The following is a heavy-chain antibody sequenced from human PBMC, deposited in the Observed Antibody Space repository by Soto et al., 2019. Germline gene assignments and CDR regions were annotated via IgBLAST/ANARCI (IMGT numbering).Heavy chain of an antibody. Sequence: SETLSLTCTVSGGSIFSYYWGWIRQPPGKGLEYIGYIYYSGSTNYNPSLKSRVNISVDMSREQFSLKLTSVTAADTAVYYCARGHNLGGSTFDIWGQGTSVTVSS. CDR3: ARGHNLGGSTFDI. CDR1: GGSIFSYY. V-gene: IGHV4-59*01. D-gene: IGHD3-16*01. J-gene: IGHJ3*02. CDR2: IYYSGST.